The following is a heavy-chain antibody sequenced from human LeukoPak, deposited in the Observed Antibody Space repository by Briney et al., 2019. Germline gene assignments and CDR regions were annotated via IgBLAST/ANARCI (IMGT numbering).Heavy chain of an antibody. Sequence: SETLSLTCTVSGGSISSYYWSWIRQPPGKGLEWLGYIYYSGSTNYNPSLKSRVTISVDTSKNQFSLELRSVTAADAAVYYCARTYCNSTTCYRFDYWGQGTLVTVSS. CDR1: GGSISSYY. D-gene: IGHD2-2*01. J-gene: IGHJ4*02. V-gene: IGHV4-59*08. CDR2: IYYSGST. CDR3: ARTYCNSTTCYRFDY.